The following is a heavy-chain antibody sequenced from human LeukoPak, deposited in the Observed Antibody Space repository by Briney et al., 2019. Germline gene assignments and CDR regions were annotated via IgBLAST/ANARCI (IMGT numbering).Heavy chain of an antibody. CDR1: GFTFSSYA. V-gene: IGHV3-64*01. CDR3: ARELTRYSGSSPDY. CDR2: ISSNGGST. D-gene: IGHD1-26*01. Sequence: GGSLRLSCAASGFTFSSYAMHWVRQAPGKGLEYVSAISSNGGSTYYANSVKGRFTISRDNSKNTLYLQMGSLRAEDMAVYYCARELTRYSGSSPDYWGQGTLVTVSS. J-gene: IGHJ4*02.